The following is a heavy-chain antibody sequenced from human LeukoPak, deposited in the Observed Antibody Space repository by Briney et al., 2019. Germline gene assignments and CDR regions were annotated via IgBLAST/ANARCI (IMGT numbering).Heavy chain of an antibody. V-gene: IGHV3-53*05. Sequence: QPGGSLRLSCAVSGFTVSSNYMSWVRQAPGKGLEWVSIIYSGGSAYYADSVKGRFTISRDNSKNTLYLQMNSLRAEDTAVYYCAKDGVGPGIAVAFYYYYYYMDVWGKGTTVTISS. D-gene: IGHD6-19*01. CDR1: GFTVSSNY. CDR2: IYSGGSA. CDR3: AKDGVGPGIAVAFYYYYYYMDV. J-gene: IGHJ6*03.